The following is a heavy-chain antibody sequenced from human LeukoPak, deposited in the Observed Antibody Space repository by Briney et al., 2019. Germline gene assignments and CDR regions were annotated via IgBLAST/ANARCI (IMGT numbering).Heavy chain of an antibody. J-gene: IGHJ4*02. V-gene: IGHV3-53*01. Sequence: PGGSLSFSCAASGFTVRSNYMSWVRPAPGRGLGWVSVIYGGGSTYYADSVKGRFTISRDNAKNSLYLQMNSLRAEDTAVYYCARGHPEDGLVRIAVAGTPDYWGQGTLVTVSS. CDR1: GFTVRSNY. CDR3: ARGHPEDGLVRIAVAGTPDY. D-gene: IGHD6-19*01. CDR2: IYGGGST.